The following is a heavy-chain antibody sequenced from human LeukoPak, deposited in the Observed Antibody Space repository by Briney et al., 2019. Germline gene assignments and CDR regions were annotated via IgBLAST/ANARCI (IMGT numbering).Heavy chain of an antibody. CDR3: AKRIPGWCQIDY. V-gene: IGHV3-23*01. CDR1: GFTFSGYA. Sequence: HPGGSLRLSCAASGFTFSGYAMSWVRQAPGKGLEWVSAITGPGDSTYYADSVKGRFTISRDNSKNTLYLQMNSLRAEDTAVYYCAKRIPGWCQIDYWGQGTLVTVSS. D-gene: IGHD2-21*01. J-gene: IGHJ4*02. CDR2: ITGPGDST.